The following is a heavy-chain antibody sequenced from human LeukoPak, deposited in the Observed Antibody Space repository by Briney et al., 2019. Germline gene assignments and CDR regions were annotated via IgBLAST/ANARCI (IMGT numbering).Heavy chain of an antibody. V-gene: IGHV3-30*18. Sequence: GGSLRLSCVASGFMFSNYAMHWVRQAPGKGLEWVAVISYDGNLKHYADFVQGRFTISRDNPKNTLYLEMNSLRAEDTAVYYCAKVLVVSYWGQGTLVTVSS. CDR2: ISYDGNLK. J-gene: IGHJ4*02. D-gene: IGHD2-15*01. CDR3: AKVLVVSY. CDR1: GFMFSNYA.